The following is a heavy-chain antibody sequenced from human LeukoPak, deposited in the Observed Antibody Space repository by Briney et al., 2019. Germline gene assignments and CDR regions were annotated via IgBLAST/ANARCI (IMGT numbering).Heavy chain of an antibody. Sequence: ASVKVSCKASGYTFTGYYMHWVRQAPGQGLEWMGWINPNSGGTNYAQKFQGRVTMTRDTSTSTVYMELSSLRSEDTAVYYCARALKKGRGLLDPWGQGTLVTVSS. CDR2: INPNSGGT. J-gene: IGHJ5*02. V-gene: IGHV1-2*02. D-gene: IGHD3/OR15-3a*01. CDR3: ARALKKGRGLLDP. CDR1: GYTFTGYY.